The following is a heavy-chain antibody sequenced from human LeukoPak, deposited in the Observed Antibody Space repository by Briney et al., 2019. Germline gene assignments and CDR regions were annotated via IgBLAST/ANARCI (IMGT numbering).Heavy chain of an antibody. Sequence: SETLSLTCTVSGGSISSYYWSWIRQPPGKGLEWIGYIYYSGSTNYNPSLKSRVTISVDTSKNQFSLKLSSVTAADTAVHYCAVTTPASDYWGQGTLVTVSS. V-gene: IGHV4-59*01. CDR2: IYYSGST. CDR3: AVTTPASDY. CDR1: GGSISSYY. J-gene: IGHJ4*02. D-gene: IGHD4-17*01.